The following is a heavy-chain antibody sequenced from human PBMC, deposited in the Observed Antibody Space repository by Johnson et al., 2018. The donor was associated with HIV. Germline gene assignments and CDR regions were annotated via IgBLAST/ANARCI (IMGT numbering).Heavy chain of an antibody. Sequence: QMQLVESGGGVVQPGGSLRLSCAASGFTFSDYDIHWVRQAPGKGPEWVAVISYDGSNKYYADSVKGRFTISRYNSKNTLYLQMNSLRVEDTAVYYCASEVRGVLDIWGQGTMVTVSS. CDR2: ISYDGSNK. J-gene: IGHJ3*02. D-gene: IGHD3-10*01. V-gene: IGHV3-30*19. CDR3: ASEVRGVLDI. CDR1: GFTFSDYD.